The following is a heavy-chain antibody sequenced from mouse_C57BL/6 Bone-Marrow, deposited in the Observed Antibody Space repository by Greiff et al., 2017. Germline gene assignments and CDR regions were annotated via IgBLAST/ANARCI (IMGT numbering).Heavy chain of an antibody. CDR2: IYPRSGNT. CDR1: GYTFTSYG. J-gene: IGHJ4*01. V-gene: IGHV1-81*01. Sequence: QVQLQQSGAELARPGASVKLSCKASGYTFTSYGISWVKQRTGQGLEWIGEIYPRSGNTYYNEKFKGKATLTADKSSSTAYMELRSLTSEDAAVYFCVYGYDDAMDYWGQGTSVTVSA. D-gene: IGHD2-2*01. CDR3: VYGYDDAMDY.